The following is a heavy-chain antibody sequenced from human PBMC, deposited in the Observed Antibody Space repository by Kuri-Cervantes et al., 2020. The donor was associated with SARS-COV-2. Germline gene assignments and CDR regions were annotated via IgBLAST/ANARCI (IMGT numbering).Heavy chain of an antibody. V-gene: IGHV4-59*12. J-gene: IGHJ6*02. CDR3: ARGAIAAPTAGGMDV. CDR1: GGSISSYY. CDR2: IYYSGST. D-gene: IGHD6-6*01. Sequence: GSLRLSCTVSGGSISSYYWSWIRQPPGKGLEWIGYIYYSGSTNYNPSLKSRVTISVDTSKNQFSLKLSSVTAADTAVYYCARGAIAAPTAGGMDVWGQGTTVTVSS.